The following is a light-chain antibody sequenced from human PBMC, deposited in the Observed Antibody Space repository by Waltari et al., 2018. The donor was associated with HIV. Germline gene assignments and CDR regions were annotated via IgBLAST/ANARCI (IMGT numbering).Light chain of an antibody. J-gene: IGLJ3*02. Sequence: QSALTQPPSVSGSPGQSVTISCTGTSSDVGSYNLVSWYQQSPGPAPKPMVYEVTYPPSGVPERFPGSKSGNTASLTIAGLQAEDEADYYCSSFTSSSTVVFGGGTKLTVL. CDR2: EVT. CDR1: SSDVGSYNL. V-gene: IGLV2-18*02. CDR3: SSFTSSSTVV.